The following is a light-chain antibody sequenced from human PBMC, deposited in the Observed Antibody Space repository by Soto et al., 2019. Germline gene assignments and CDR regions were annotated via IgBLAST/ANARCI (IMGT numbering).Light chain of an antibody. Sequence: QAVSNQEPSLTVSPGGTVTLTCGSSTGAVTNGHYPYWFQQKPGQAPRTLIYDTANRHSLTPARFSGSLLGGKAALTLSGAQPEDEAEYYCLLSYNGPYVFGAGTKVTAL. V-gene: IGLV7-46*01. J-gene: IGLJ1*01. CDR2: DTA. CDR3: LLSYNGPYV. CDR1: TGAVTNGHY.